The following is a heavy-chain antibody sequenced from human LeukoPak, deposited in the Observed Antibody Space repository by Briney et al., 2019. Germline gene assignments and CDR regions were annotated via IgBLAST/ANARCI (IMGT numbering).Heavy chain of an antibody. J-gene: IGHJ4*02. D-gene: IGHD6-6*01. CDR2: ISPSATTI. V-gene: IGHV3-48*01. Sequence: GGSLRLSCAASAFTFSGYSMNWVRQAPGKGLEWVSYISPSATTIYYADSVKGRFTISRDNAKNSLYLQMNSLRAEDTAVYHCAREYSSSSGRSFDYWGQGTLVTVSS. CDR1: AFTFSGYS. CDR3: AREYSSSSGRSFDY.